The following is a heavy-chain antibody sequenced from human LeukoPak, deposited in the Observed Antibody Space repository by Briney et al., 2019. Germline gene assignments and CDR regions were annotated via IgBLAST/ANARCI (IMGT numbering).Heavy chain of an antibody. V-gene: IGHV4-39*07. Sequence: SETLSLTCTVSGGSISSSSYYWGWIRQPPGKGLEWIGSIYYSGSTYYNPSLKSRVTISVDTSKNQFSLKLSSVTAADTAVYYRARDRSSDDFWSGYLMGAFDIWGQGTMVTVSS. CDR1: GGSISSSSYY. D-gene: IGHD3-3*01. CDR2: IYYSGST. CDR3: ARDRSSDDFWSGYLMGAFDI. J-gene: IGHJ3*02.